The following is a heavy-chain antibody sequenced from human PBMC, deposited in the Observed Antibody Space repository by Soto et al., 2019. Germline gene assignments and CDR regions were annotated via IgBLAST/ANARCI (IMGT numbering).Heavy chain of an antibody. V-gene: IGHV2-5*02. D-gene: IGHD3-10*01. J-gene: IGHJ5*02. CDR1: GFSLSTSGVG. CDR2: IYWDDDK. Sequence: QITLKESGPTLVKPTQTLTLTCTFSGFSLSTSGVGVGWIRQPPGKALEWLALIYWDDDKRYSPSLKSRLTITKDTSKTQVVLTMTNMDPVDTATYYCAHSTLTMVRGVITNWFDPWGQGTLVTVSS. CDR3: AHSTLTMVRGVITNWFDP.